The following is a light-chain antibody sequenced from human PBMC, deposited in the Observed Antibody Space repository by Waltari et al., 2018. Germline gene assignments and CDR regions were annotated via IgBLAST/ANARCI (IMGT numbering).Light chain of an antibody. V-gene: IGKV3-15*01. CDR3: QQYNDWPRT. CDR2: AAY. J-gene: IGKJ1*01. CDR1: QNVNTH. Sequence: EVVMTQSPGTLSVSPGESATLSCRASQNVNTHLDWYQQKPGQALRLLIYAAYTRATGVPARFSGSGSGTDFTLTISSLQSEDFALYYCQQYNDWPRTFGLGTKVEI.